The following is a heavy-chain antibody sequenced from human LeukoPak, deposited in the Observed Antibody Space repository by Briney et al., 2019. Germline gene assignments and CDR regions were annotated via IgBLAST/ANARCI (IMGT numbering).Heavy chain of an antibody. D-gene: IGHD3-22*01. V-gene: IGHV4-38-2*02. CDR3: ARGSSGYYYGWYYYYYYMDV. Sequence: SETLSLTCTVSGGSISSYYWGWIRQPPGKGLEWIGSIYHSGSTYYNPSLKSRVTISVDTSKNQFSLKLSSVTAADTAVYYCARGSSGYYYGWYYYYYYMDVWGKGTTVTVSS. CDR1: GGSISSYY. CDR2: IYHSGST. J-gene: IGHJ6*03.